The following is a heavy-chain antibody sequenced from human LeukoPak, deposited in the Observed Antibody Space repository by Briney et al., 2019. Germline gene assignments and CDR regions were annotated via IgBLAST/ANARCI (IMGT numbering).Heavy chain of an antibody. D-gene: IGHD6-13*01. J-gene: IGHJ4*02. CDR2: ISYDGSNK. V-gene: IGHV3-30*18. CDR1: GFTFSSYG. CDR3: AKDVWRIAAAGTCYFDY. Sequence: GSLRLSCAASGFTFSSYGMHWVRQAPGKGLEWVAVISYDGSNKYYADSVKGRFTISRDNSKNTLYLQMNSLRAEDTAVYYCAKDVWRIAAAGTCYFDYWGQGTLVTVSS.